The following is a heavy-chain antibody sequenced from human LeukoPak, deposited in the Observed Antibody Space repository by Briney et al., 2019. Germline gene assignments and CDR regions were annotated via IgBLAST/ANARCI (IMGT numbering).Heavy chain of an antibody. D-gene: IGHD3-10*01. Sequence: GSLRLSCAASGFTFSSYWMSWVRQAPGKGLEWVANIKQDGSEKYYVDSVKGRFTISRDNAKNSLYLQMNSLRAEDTAVYYCARVMCLLWFGELCGGPDAFDIWGQGTMVTVSS. J-gene: IGHJ3*02. CDR2: IKQDGSEK. V-gene: IGHV3-7*01. CDR1: GFTFSSYW. CDR3: ARVMCLLWFGELCGGPDAFDI.